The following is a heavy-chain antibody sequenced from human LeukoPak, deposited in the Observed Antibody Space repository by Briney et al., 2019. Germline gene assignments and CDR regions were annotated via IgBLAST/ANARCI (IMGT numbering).Heavy chain of an antibody. CDR2: INPSGGST. V-gene: IGHV1-46*01. CDR1: GYTFTSYY. Sequence: EASVKVSCKASGYTFTSYYMHWVRQAPGQGLEWMGIINPSGGSTSYAQKFQGRVTMTRDMSTSTVYMELSSLRSEDTAVYYCARGRIAVAGTRFGFDPWGQGTLVTVSS. D-gene: IGHD6-19*01. J-gene: IGHJ5*02. CDR3: ARGRIAVAGTRFGFDP.